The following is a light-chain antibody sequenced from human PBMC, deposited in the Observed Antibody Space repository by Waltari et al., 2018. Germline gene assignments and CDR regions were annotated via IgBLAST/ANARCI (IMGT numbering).Light chain of an antibody. Sequence: EIVLTQSPDFQSVTPKEKVTITCRASQSIGSSLHRYQQKHDQSPKLLIKYAFPSFAGVPSRFSGSGSGTDFTLTINSLEAEDAATYYCHQSSSLPLTFGGGTKVEIK. V-gene: IGKV6-21*01. CDR2: YAF. J-gene: IGKJ4*01. CDR1: QSIGSS. CDR3: HQSSSLPLT.